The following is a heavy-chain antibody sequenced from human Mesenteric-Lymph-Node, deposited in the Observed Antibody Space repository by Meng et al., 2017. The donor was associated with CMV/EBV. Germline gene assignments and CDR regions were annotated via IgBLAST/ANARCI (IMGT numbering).Heavy chain of an antibody. CDR3: ARTYYDFWRADFDI. V-gene: IGHV4-39*01. CDR2: IYYSGST. Sequence: GSLRLSCIVSGGSISRSSYYWGWIRQSPGKGLEWIGSIYYSGSTYYNPSLKSRVTISVDTSKNQFSLKLSSVTAADTAVYYCARTYYDFWRADFDIWGQGTMVTVSS. J-gene: IGHJ3*02. CDR1: GGSISRSSYY. D-gene: IGHD3-3*01.